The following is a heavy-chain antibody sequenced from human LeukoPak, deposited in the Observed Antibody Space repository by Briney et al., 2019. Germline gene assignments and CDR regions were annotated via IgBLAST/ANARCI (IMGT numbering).Heavy chain of an antibody. D-gene: IGHD2-2*03. CDR1: GGSISSYY. V-gene: IGHV4-59*08. Sequence: PSETLSLTCTVSGGSISSYYWSSIRQPPGKGLEWIGYIYYSGSTSYNPSLKSRVTISVDTSKNQFSLNLTSVTAADTAVYYCARHGRLDIGTYYFDYWGQGTLVTVSS. CDR3: ARHGRLDIGTYYFDY. CDR2: IYYSGST. J-gene: IGHJ4*02.